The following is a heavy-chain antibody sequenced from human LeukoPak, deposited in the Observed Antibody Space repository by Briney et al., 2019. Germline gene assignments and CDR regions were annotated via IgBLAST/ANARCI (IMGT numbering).Heavy chain of an antibody. CDR1: GGSFSGYY. D-gene: IGHD3-10*01. CDR2: INHSGST. J-gene: IGHJ6*03. V-gene: IGHV4-34*01. Sequence: SETLSLTCAVYGGSFSGYYWSWIRQPPGKGLEWIGEINHSGSTNYNPSLKSRVTISVDASKNQFSLKLSSVTAADTAVYYCARLTKNDSGSFRFGKKKRGYMDVWGKGTTVTISS. CDR3: ARLTKNDSGSFRFGKKKRGYMDV.